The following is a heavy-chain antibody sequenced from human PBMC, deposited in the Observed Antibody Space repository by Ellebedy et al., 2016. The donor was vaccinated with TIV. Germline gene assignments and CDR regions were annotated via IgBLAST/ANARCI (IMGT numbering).Heavy chain of an antibody. V-gene: IGHV4-39*07. CDR2: IYYSGNT. J-gene: IGHJ4*02. CDR3: ARSYYYDSGVYYYYFDY. CDR1: GGSISSSSYY. D-gene: IGHD3-22*01. Sequence: SETLSLTCTVSGGSISSSSYYWGWVRQPPGKGLEWIGTIYYSGNTYFNPSLKSRVTISVDTSKNQFSLKLSSVTAADTAVYYCARSYYYDSGVYYYYFDYWGQGTLVTVSS.